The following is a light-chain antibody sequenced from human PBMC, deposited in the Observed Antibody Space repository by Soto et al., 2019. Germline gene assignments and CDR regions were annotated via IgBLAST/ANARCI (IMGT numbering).Light chain of an antibody. CDR1: QSVGIN. J-gene: IGKJ1*01. V-gene: IGKV3-15*01. Sequence: EIVLSQSPATLSVSPGDRTTLSCRASQSVGINLAWYQQKGGQAPRLLIYGASISAAGVPDRFSGSGSGKEYTLPGNSLQSEDFEVYYCQHSNGWPPETFGQGTKVEI. CDR2: GAS. CDR3: QHSNGWPPET.